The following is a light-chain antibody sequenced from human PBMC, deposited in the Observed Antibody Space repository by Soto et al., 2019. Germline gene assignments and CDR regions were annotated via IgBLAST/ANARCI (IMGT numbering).Light chain of an antibody. V-gene: IGKV3-20*01. J-gene: IGKJ1*01. CDR3: QQYATSTKT. CDR1: QNIGGNF. CDR2: GVF. Sequence: EIVLTQSPATLSLSPGKRGTLSCRASQNIGGNFLAWYQQKPGQAPRXXIYGVFSRAIGIPDRFSGSGSGTDFNFTISRLEPEDFEVDYCQQYATSTKTFGQGTKVDIK.